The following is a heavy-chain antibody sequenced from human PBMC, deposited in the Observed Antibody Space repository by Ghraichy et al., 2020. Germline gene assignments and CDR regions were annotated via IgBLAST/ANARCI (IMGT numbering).Heavy chain of an antibody. CDR2: IYYSGST. D-gene: IGHD6-19*01. CDR3: ARYSSGWNYFDY. Sequence: SETLSLTCTVSGGSISSYYWSWIRQPPGKGLAWIGYIYYSGSTNYNPSLKSRVTISVDTSKNQFSLKLSSVTAADTAVYYCARYSSGWNYFDYWGQGTLVTVSS. J-gene: IGHJ4*02. V-gene: IGHV4-59*08. CDR1: GGSISSYY.